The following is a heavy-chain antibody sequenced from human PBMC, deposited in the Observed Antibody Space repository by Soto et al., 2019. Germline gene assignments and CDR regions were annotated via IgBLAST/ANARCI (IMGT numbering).Heavy chain of an antibody. J-gene: IGHJ3*02. CDR1: GYTFTSYA. Sequence: GASVKVSCKASGYTFTSYAMHWVRQAPGQRLEWMGWINAGNGNTKYSQKFQGRVTITRDTSASTAYMELSSLRSEDTAVYYCARDSPKGPSLTNYDILTGSPGAFDIWGQGTMVTVS. D-gene: IGHD3-9*01. V-gene: IGHV1-3*01. CDR3: ARDSPKGPSLTNYDILTGSPGAFDI. CDR2: INAGNGNT.